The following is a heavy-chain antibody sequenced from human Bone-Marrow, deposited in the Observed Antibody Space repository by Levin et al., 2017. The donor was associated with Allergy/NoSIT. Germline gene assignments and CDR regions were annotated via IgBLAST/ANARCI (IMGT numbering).Heavy chain of an antibody. CDR2: IWYDGSNK. D-gene: IGHD2/OR15-2a*01. CDR3: ARDSLWVEDYYAFDI. Sequence: PGGSLRLSCAASGFTFSSYGMHWVRQAPGKGLEWVAVIWYDGSNKYYADSVKGRFTISRDNSKNTLYLQMNSLRAEDTAVYYCARDSLWVEDYYAFDIWGQGTMVTVSS. V-gene: IGHV3-33*01. CDR1: GFTFSSYG. J-gene: IGHJ3*02.